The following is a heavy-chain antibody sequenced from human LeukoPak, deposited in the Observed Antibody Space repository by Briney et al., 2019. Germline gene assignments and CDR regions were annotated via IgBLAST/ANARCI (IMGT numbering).Heavy chain of an antibody. CDR2: ISSSGSII. Sequence: GGSLRLSCAASGFTFSSFEMNWVRQAPGKGLEWVSYISSSGSIINYADSVKGRFTISRDNTKNSLYLQMNSLRAEDTAVYYCARGVEQLVPFDYWGQGTLGTVSS. V-gene: IGHV3-48*03. CDR1: GFTFSSFE. CDR3: ARGVEQLVPFDY. D-gene: IGHD6-6*01. J-gene: IGHJ4*02.